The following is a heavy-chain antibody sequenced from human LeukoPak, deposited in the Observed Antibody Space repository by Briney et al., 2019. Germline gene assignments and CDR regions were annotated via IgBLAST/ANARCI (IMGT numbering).Heavy chain of an antibody. J-gene: IGHJ4*02. CDR1: GGTFSSYA. CDR3: ARDGGYSYGYAY. Sequence: SVKVSCKASGGTFSSYAISWVRQAPGQGLEWMGRIIPIFGTANYAQKFQGRVTITTDESTSTACMELGSLRSEDTAVYYCARDGGYSYGYAYWGQGTLVTVSS. D-gene: IGHD5-18*01. CDR2: IIPIFGTA. V-gene: IGHV1-69*05.